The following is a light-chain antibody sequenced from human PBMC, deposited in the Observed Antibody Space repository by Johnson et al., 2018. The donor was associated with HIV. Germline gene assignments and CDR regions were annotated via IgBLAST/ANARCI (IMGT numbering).Light chain of an antibody. V-gene: IGLV1-51*01. CDR2: DTI. Sequence: QSVLTQPPSVSAAPGQKVTISCSGSSSNIGNIYVSWYQQVPGTAPRLVMYDTIKRHSGIPDRFSGSKSGTSATLGITGLQTGDEADYYCGTWDSSLNAYVFGAATRVAVL. J-gene: IGLJ1*01. CDR1: SSNIGNIY. CDR3: GTWDSSLNAYV.